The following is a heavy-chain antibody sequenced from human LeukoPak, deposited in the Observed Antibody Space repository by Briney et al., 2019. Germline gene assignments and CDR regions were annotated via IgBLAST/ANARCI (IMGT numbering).Heavy chain of an antibody. J-gene: IGHJ4*02. V-gene: IGHV3-21*01. Sequence: PGGSLRLSCTASGFTFSSYSMNWVRQAPGKGLEWVSSISSRSNYIYYADSVKGRFTISRDNAKNSLYLEMNSLRAEDTAVYYCASALGYSFGDYLDYWGQGTLVTVSS. D-gene: IGHD5-18*01. CDR3: ASALGYSFGDYLDY. CDR2: ISSRSNYI. CDR1: GFTFSSYS.